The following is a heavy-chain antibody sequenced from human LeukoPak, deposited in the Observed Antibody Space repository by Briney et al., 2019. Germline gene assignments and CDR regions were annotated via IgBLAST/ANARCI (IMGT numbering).Heavy chain of an antibody. J-gene: IGHJ5*02. CDR1: GGTFSSYA. CDR3: ASRYYDILTGPNWFDP. D-gene: IGHD3-9*01. V-gene: IGHV1-69*06. Sequence: GASVKLSCKASGGTFSSYAISWVRQAPGQGLEWMGGIIPIFGTANYAQKFQGRVTITADKSTSTAYMELSSLRSEYTAVYYWASRYYDILTGPNWFDPWGQGTLVTVSS. CDR2: IIPIFGTA.